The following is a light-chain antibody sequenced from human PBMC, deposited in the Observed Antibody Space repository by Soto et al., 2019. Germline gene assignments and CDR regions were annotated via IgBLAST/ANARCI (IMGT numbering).Light chain of an antibody. V-gene: IGKV3-15*01. CDR3: QQYNNWRT. J-gene: IGKJ1*01. CDR1: QSVSSS. Sequence: EIAMTQSPATLSVCPGERATLSCRASQSVSSSLAWYQQKPGQAPRLLIYDASTRATGIPARFSGSGSGTEFTLTISGLQSEDFAVYYCQQYNNWRTFGQGTKVDIK. CDR2: DAS.